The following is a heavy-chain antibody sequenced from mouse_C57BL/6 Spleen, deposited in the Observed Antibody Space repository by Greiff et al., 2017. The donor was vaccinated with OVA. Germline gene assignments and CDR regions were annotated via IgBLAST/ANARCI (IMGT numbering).Heavy chain of an antibody. CDR1: GYTFTSYW. V-gene: IGHV1-61*01. CDR3: ARSYSNYEAMDY. D-gene: IGHD2-5*01. Sequence: VQLQQSGAELVRPGSSVKLSCKASGYTFTSYWMDWVKQRPGQGLEWIGNIYPSDSETHYNQKFKDKATLTVDKSSSTAYMQLSSLTSEDSAVYYCARSYSNYEAMDYWGQGTSVTVSS. CDR2: IYPSDSET. J-gene: IGHJ4*01.